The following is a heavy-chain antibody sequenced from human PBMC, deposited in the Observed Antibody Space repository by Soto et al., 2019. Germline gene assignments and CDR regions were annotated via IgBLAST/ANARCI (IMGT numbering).Heavy chain of an antibody. J-gene: IGHJ4*02. D-gene: IGHD3-22*01. CDR3: ARAYYYDSSGRLPRDY. CDR2: IYYSGST. V-gene: IGHV4-30-4*01. Sequence: QVQLQESGPGLVKPSQTLSLTCTVSGGSISSGDYYWSWIRQPPGKGLEWIGYIYYSGSTYYNPSLKRRITLSVNTSQNQFSLKLRSVTAADTAVYYCARAYYYDSSGRLPRDYWGQGTLVTVSS. CDR1: GGSISSGDYY.